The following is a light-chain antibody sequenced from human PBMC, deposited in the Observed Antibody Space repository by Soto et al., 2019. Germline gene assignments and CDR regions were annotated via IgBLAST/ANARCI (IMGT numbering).Light chain of an antibody. J-gene: IGKJ1*01. V-gene: IGKV4-1*01. Sequence: DIVMTQSPDSLAVSLGERATINCKSSQSVLYSPNNKNYLAWYQQKPGQPPKLLIYWASTRESGVPDRFSGSGSGTDFTLTISSLQAEDVAVYYCHQYYSTRTFGQGTKVEIK. CDR3: HQYYSTRT. CDR1: QSVLYSPNNKNY. CDR2: WAS.